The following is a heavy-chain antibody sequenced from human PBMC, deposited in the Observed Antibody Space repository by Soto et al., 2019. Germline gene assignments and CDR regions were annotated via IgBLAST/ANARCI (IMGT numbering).Heavy chain of an antibody. J-gene: IGHJ5*02. CDR2: ISYDGSNK. CDR1: GFTFSSYG. Sequence: GGSLRLSCAASGFTFSSYGMHWVRQAPGKGLEWVAVISYDGSNKYYADSVKGRFTISRDNSKNTLYLQMNSLRAEDTAVYYCTKVAEFDPWGQGTLVTVSS. V-gene: IGHV3-30*18. CDR3: TKVAEFDP.